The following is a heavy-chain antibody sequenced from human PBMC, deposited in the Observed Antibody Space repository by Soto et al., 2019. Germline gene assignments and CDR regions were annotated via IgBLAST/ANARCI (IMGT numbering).Heavy chain of an antibody. V-gene: IGHV3-73*01. CDR1: GFTFGGSA. J-gene: IGHJ4*02. Sequence: GGSLRLSCAGSGFTFGGSAMHWVRQASGKGLEWVGHIRSKTNSYATAYAESVKGRFTISRDDSMNTAYLQMNSLKTEDTAVYFCTRQTDAVQWLVVPTDYNFDYWGQGTLVTVSS. CDR3: TRQTDAVQWLVVPTDYNFDY. CDR2: IRSKTNSYAT. D-gene: IGHD6-19*01.